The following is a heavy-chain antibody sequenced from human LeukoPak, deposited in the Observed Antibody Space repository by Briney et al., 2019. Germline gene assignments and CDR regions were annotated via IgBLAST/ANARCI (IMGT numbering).Heavy chain of an antibody. D-gene: IGHD6-13*01. CDR2: IYYSGST. CDR1: GFSLSAYW. J-gene: IGHJ5*02. CDR3: ARHVYLAGIAAAGGNWFDP. V-gene: IGHV4-59*08. Sequence: GSLRLSCAASGFSLSAYWMTWVRQAPGKGLKWVGYIYYSGSTNYNPSLKSRVTISVDTSKNQFSLKLSSVTAADTAVYYCARHVYLAGIAAAGGNWFDPWGQGTLVTVSS.